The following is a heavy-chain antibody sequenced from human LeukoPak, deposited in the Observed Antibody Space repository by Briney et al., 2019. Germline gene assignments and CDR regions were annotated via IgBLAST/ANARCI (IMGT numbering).Heavy chain of an antibody. D-gene: IGHD3-3*01. CDR3: ARVATWSCDWFDP. V-gene: IGHV3-74*01. CDR1: GFTLNGYS. J-gene: IGHJ5*02. CDR2: TNSDGSTT. Sequence: GGSLRLSCAAPGFTLNGYSMHWVRQAPGKGLVWVSRTNSDGSTTSYADSVKGRFTISRDNSKNTLYLQMNSLRAEDRAVYFCARVATWSCDWFDPWGQGTLVTVSS.